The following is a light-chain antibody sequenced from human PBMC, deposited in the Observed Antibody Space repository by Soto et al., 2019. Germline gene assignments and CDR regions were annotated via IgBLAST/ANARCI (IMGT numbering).Light chain of an antibody. CDR3: QSYDSSLSAYV. CDR2: GNS. CDR1: SSNFGAGYD. Sequence: QSVLTQLPSVSGAPGQRVTISCAGSSSNFGAGYDVHWYQQLPGTAPKLLIYGNSNRPSGVPDRFSGSKSGTSASLAITGLQAEDEADYYCQSYDSSLSAYVFGSGTKVTVL. J-gene: IGLJ1*01. V-gene: IGLV1-40*01.